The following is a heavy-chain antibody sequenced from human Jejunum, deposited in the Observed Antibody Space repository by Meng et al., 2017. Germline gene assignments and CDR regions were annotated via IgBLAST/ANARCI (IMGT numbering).Heavy chain of an antibody. V-gene: IGHV3-15*01. CDR1: GFTFTTAW. CDR2: IKSNNDGGTT. J-gene: IGHJ4*02. Sequence: GGSLRLSCAASGFTFTTAWMTWVRRTPGRGLEWVGRIKSNNDGGTTDYAAPVKGRFTISRDDSKSTLNLQMNSLKIEDTAMYYCGTDIYDWGQGTLVTVSS. D-gene: IGHD2/OR15-2a*01. CDR3: GTDIYD.